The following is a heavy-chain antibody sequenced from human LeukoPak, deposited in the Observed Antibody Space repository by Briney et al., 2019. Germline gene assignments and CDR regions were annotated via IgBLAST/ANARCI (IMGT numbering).Heavy chain of an antibody. D-gene: IGHD3-22*01. Sequence: SVKVSCKASGGTFSSYAISWVRQAPGLGLEWMGGIIPIFGTANYAQKFQGRVTITTDESTSTAYMELSSLRSEDTAVYYCASNYDSSGYYNWFDPWGQGTLVTVS. V-gene: IGHV1-69*05. J-gene: IGHJ5*02. CDR1: GGTFSSYA. CDR2: IIPIFGTA. CDR3: ASNYDSSGYYNWFDP.